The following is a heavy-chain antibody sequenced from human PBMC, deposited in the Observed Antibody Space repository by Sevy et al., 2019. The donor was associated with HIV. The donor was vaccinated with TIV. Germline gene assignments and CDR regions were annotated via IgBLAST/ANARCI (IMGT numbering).Heavy chain of an antibody. CDR2: IYSGGST. V-gene: IGHV3-66*01. J-gene: IGHJ4*02. CDR3: ARDLYYDRTLYY. CDR1: GFTVSSNY. Sequence: GGSLRLSCAASGFTVSSNYMSWVRQAPGKGLEWVSVIYSGGSTYYADSVKGRLTISRDSSKSTLYRQMNSLRAEDTAVYYCARDLYYDRTLYYWGQGTLVTVSS. D-gene: IGHD3-22*01.